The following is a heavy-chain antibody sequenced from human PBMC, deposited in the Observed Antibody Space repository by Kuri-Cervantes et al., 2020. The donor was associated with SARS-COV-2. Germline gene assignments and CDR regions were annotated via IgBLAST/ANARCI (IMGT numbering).Heavy chain of an antibody. CDR3: AKGLGAIRGSYYYYGMDV. CDR2: ISWDGGST. Sequence: GESLKISCAASGFTFSSYAMHWVRQAPGKGLEWVSLISWDGGSTYYADSVKGRFTIPRDNSKNSLYLQMNSLRTEDTALYYCAKGLGAIRGSYYYYGMDVWGQGTTVTVSS. V-gene: IGHV3-43*01. CDR1: GFTFSSYA. D-gene: IGHD1-26*01. J-gene: IGHJ6*02.